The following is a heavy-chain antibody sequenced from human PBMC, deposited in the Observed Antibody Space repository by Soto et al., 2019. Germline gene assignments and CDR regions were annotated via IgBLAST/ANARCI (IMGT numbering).Heavy chain of an antibody. J-gene: IGHJ3*02. D-gene: IGHD6-13*01. Sequence: GGSLRLSCAASGFTFSSYAMSWVRQAPGKGLEWVSAISGSGGSTYYADSVKGRFTISRDNSKNTLYLQMNSLRAEDTAVYYCAKDQVVGSWVSPAAAFXIWGQGTMVTVSS. CDR1: GFTFSSYA. CDR2: ISGSGGST. CDR3: AKDQVVGSWVSPAAAFXI. V-gene: IGHV3-23*01.